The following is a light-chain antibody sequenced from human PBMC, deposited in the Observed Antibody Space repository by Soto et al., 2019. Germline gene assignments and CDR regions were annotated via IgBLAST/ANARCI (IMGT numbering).Light chain of an antibody. V-gene: IGKV3-20*01. J-gene: IGKJ1*01. Sequence: EIVLTQSPGTLYLSPGERATLSCRASQSVSSNYLAWYQQKPGQPPRLLISDASSRATGIPDRFSGSGSGTDFTLTISGLEPGDFAVYYCQHYGRSPPSWTFGQGTKVEIK. CDR1: QSVSSNY. CDR2: DAS. CDR3: QHYGRSPPSWT.